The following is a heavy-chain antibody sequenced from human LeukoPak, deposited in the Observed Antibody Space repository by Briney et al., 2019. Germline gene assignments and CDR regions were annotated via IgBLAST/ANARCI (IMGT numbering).Heavy chain of an antibody. CDR2: INPNSGGT. V-gene: IGHV1-2*06. Sequence: ASVKVSCKASGYTFTGYYMHWVRQAPGQGLEWMGRINPNSGGTNYAQKFQGRVTMTRDTSISTAYMELSRLGSDDTAVYYCAAMTTVTYDNYYYYYMDVWGKGTTVTVSS. CDR1: GYTFTGYY. J-gene: IGHJ6*03. CDR3: AAMTTVTYDNYYYYYMDV. D-gene: IGHD4-17*01.